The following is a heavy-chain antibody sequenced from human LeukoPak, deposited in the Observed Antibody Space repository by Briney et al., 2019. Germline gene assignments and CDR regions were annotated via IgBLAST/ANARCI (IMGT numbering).Heavy chain of an antibody. CDR1: GYSFTNYW. V-gene: IGHV5-51*01. D-gene: IGHD2-2*01. CDR3: AIGGDSSTSCYRCFNY. Sequence: LGESLKISCEGSGYSFTNYWIGWVRQMPGKGLEWMGIIYPDDSDTGYSPSFQGQVTISADKSIGTAYLQWSSLKASDTAMYYCAIGGDSSTSCYRCFNYWGQGTLVTVSS. J-gene: IGHJ4*02. CDR2: IYPDDSDT.